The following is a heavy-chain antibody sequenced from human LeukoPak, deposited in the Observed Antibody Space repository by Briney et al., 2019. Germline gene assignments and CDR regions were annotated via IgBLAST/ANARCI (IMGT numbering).Heavy chain of an antibody. CDR1: GYSFTSYW. Sequence: GEPPKISGKGSGYSFTSYWIGWVRQMPGKGLEWLGIFYPGDSDTRYSPSFQGQVTISADKSISTAYLQWSSLKAPDTAMYYCARAPAGGGGYLWDIWGQGTMVTVSS. J-gene: IGHJ3*02. D-gene: IGHD3-22*01. CDR3: ARAPAGGGGYLWDI. CDR2: FYPGDSDT. V-gene: IGHV5-51*01.